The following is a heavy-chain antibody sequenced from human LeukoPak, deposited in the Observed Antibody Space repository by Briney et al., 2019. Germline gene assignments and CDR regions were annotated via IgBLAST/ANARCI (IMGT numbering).Heavy chain of an antibody. CDR1: GFSFSTYA. D-gene: IGHD1-26*01. V-gene: IGHV3-23*01. Sequence: GGSLRLSCAASGFSFSTYAMSWVRQAPGKGLEWVSAISAGGATIYYADSVKGRFTVSRGNSKNTLYLHMNSLRAEDTAIYYCAKDSGGTYFYYYYYTDVWGKGTTVTVSS. CDR2: ISAGGATI. CDR3: AKDSGGTYFYYYYYTDV. J-gene: IGHJ6*03.